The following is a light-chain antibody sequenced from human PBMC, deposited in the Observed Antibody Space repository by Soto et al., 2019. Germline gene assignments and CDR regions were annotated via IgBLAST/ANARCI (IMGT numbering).Light chain of an antibody. V-gene: IGLV2-14*01. CDR3: NPYTGSRPPWV. J-gene: IGLJ3*02. CDR1: SSDIGDYHF. Sequence: QSVLTQPASVSGSPGQSITISCTGTSSDIGDYHFVSWYQQHPGEAPKLIIYEVSRRPSGVSDRFSGSKSGNTASLTISGLQADDEADYYCNPYTGSRPPWVFGGGTKLTVL. CDR2: EVS.